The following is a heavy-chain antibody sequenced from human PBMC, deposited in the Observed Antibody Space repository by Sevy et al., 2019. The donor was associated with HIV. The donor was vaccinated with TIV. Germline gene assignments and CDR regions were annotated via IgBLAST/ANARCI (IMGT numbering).Heavy chain of an antibody. Sequence: GGSLRLSCAASGFSFNSYDMNWVRQAPGKGLEWVSSISSVSTYIYYADSVRGRFSISRDNSKKILYVQMNSLRGEDTAVYYCARDQHDYAGNVRTGWFDPWGQGTLVTVSS. V-gene: IGHV3-21*01. CDR2: ISSVSTYI. D-gene: IGHD4-17*01. J-gene: IGHJ5*02. CDR3: ARDQHDYAGNVRTGWFDP. CDR1: GFSFNSYD.